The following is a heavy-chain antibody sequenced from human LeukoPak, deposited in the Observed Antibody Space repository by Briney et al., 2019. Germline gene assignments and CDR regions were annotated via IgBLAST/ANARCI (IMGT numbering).Heavy chain of an antibody. V-gene: IGHV2-5*02. CDR1: GFSLRTSGVG. CDR2: IYWDDDK. Sequence: SGPTLVNPTQTRTLICCFSGFSLRTSGVGVGWIRQPPGKALEWLALIYWDDDKRYSPSLRSRLSITKDTSKNQVVLTVTNMGPVDTPTYYCAFLSHITCLYEVLRILDSWGQGTLVTVSS. CDR3: AFLSHITCLYEVLRILDS. J-gene: IGHJ4*02. D-gene: IGHD1-20*01.